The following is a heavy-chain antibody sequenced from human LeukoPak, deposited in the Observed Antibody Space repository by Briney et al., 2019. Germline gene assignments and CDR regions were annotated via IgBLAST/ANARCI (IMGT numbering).Heavy chain of an antibody. CDR1: GGSISSSSYY. CDR3: ARGTYDYVWGSYRYHVMDWFDP. CDR2: IYYSGST. V-gene: IGHV4-61*01. D-gene: IGHD3-16*02. J-gene: IGHJ5*02. Sequence: PSETLSLTCTVSGGSISSSSYYWSWIRQPPGKGLEWIGYIYYSGSTNYNPSLKSRVTISVDTSKNQFSLKLSSVTAADTAVYYCARGTYDYVWGSYRYHVMDWFDPWGQGTLVTVSS.